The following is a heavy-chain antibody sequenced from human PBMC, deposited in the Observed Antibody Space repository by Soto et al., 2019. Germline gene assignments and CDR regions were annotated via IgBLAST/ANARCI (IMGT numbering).Heavy chain of an antibody. J-gene: IGHJ3*02. V-gene: IGHV3-23*01. CDR3: AKDRVNHNSVWDPFDI. D-gene: IGHD1-20*01. CDR2: MFGSNDES. Sequence: GSLRLSCAASGXAVSIFAVSWVRQAPGKGMEWVSGMFGSNDESYYADSVKGMFTISRDNSKNTLFLQMNSLRAEATAVYFCAKDRVNHNSVWDPFDIWGQGTTVTVS. CDR1: GXAVSIFA.